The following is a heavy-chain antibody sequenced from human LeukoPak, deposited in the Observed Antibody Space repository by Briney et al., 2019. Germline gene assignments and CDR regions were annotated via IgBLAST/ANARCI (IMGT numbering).Heavy chain of an antibody. V-gene: IGHV3-30-3*01. CDR2: ISYDGSNK. D-gene: IGHD3-22*01. CDR1: GYTFSSYA. J-gene: IGHJ4*02. Sequence: GGSLRLSCAASGYTFSSYAMHWVRQAPGKGLEWVAVISYDGSNKYYADSVKGRFTISRDNSKNTLYLQMNSLRAEDTAVYYCAMWLLSFDYWGQGTLVTVSS. CDR3: AMWLLSFDY.